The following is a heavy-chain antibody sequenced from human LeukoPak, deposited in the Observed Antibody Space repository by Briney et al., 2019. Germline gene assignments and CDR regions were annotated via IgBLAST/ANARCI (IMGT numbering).Heavy chain of an antibody. CDR1: GFTFTSSA. Sequence: TSVKVSCKASGFTFTSSAVQWVRQARGQRLEWIGWIVVGSGNTNYAQKFQERVTITRDMSTSTAYMELSSLRSEDTAVYYCAAAVWFGELLSTLDYYGMDVWGKGTTATVSS. J-gene: IGHJ6*04. CDR2: IVVGSGNT. D-gene: IGHD3-10*01. CDR3: AAAVWFGELLSTLDYYGMDV. V-gene: IGHV1-58*01.